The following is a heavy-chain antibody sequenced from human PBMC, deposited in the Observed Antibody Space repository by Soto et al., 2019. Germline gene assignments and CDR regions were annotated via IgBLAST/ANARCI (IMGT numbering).Heavy chain of an antibody. Sequence: EVQLVEPGGGLVQPGGSLRLSCAASGFTVSSNYMSWVRQAPGKGLEWVSVIYSGGSTYYADSVKGRFTISRDNSKNTLYLQMNSLGAEDTAVYYCARETDGYGSSWSNYYDYGMDVWGQGTTVTVSS. CDR3: ARETDGYGSSWSNYYDYGMDV. CDR1: GFTVSSNY. D-gene: IGHD6-13*01. V-gene: IGHV3-66*01. J-gene: IGHJ6*02. CDR2: IYSGGST.